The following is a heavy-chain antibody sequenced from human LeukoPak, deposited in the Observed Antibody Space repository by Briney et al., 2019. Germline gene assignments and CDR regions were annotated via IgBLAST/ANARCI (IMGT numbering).Heavy chain of an antibody. CDR1: GFTFDDYA. D-gene: IGHD4-23*01. CDR3: AKVPDYGGKNYLGH. V-gene: IGHV3-9*03. CDR2: ISWNSGSI. J-gene: IGHJ4*02. Sequence: GGSLRLSCADSGFTFDDYAMHWARQAPGEGLEWDSGISWNSGSIGYGDSVKGRFTISRDNAKNSLYRQVNSLRAEDMAVYYGAKVPDYGGKNYLGHWGQGTLVNV.